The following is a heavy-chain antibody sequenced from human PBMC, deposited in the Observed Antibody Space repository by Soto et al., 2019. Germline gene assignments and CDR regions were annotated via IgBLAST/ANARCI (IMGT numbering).Heavy chain of an antibody. CDR2: ISTSGGTT. Sequence: EVQLLESGGGLVQPGGSLRLSCAASGFIFSSYAVCWVRQAPGRGLEWVSTISTSGGTTFYADSVKGRFTISRDNSKNTLYLQMNSLRAEDTAVYYCARDADDGDYGGRPFDVWGQGTVVTVSS. V-gene: IGHV3-23*01. CDR1: GFIFSSYA. CDR3: ARDADDGDYGGRPFDV. D-gene: IGHD4-17*01. J-gene: IGHJ3*01.